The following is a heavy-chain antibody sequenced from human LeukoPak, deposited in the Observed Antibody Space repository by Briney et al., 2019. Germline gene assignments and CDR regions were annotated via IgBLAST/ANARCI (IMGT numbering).Heavy chain of an antibody. V-gene: IGHV3-9*01. J-gene: IGHJ4*02. CDR3: ASGSQVDY. CDR2: ISWNSGSI. CDR1: GFTFDDYA. Sequence: GRSLRLSCAASGFTFDDYAMHWVRQAPGKGLEWVSGISWNSGSIGYADSVKGRFTISRDNAKNSLYLQMNNLRAEDTALYYCASGSQVDYWGQGTLVTVSS. D-gene: IGHD3-10*01.